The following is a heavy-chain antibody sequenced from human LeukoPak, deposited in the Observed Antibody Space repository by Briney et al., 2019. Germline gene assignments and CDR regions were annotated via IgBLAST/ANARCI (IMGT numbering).Heavy chain of an antibody. CDR1: GFTFSSYG. CDR2: IKQDGSET. Sequence: GRSLRLSCAASGFTFSSYGMHWVRQAPGKGLEWVANIKQDGSETYYVDSVKGRFTISRDNARNSLYLQMNSLRAEDTALYYCARYLTGYYDGFDYWGQGSLVTVSS. J-gene: IGHJ4*02. CDR3: ARYLTGYYDGFDY. V-gene: IGHV3-7*03. D-gene: IGHD3-9*01.